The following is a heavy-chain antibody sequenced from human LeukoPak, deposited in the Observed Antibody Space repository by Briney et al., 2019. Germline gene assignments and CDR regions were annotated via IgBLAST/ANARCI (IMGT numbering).Heavy chain of an antibody. CDR1: GFTFSRYD. CDR2: IGTAGDT. Sequence: PGGSLRLSCAASGFTFSRYDMHWVRNATGKGLEWVSGIGTAGDTYYAGSVKGRFTISRENAKNSLYLQMNSLTAGDTAVYYCAGAGSETQWRAFDFWGRGALVTVFS. CDR3: AGAGSETQWRAFDF. V-gene: IGHV3-13*01. J-gene: IGHJ4*02. D-gene: IGHD6-19*01.